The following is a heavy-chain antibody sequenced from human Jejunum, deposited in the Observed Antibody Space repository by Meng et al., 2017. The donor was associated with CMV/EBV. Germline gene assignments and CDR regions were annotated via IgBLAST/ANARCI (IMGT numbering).Heavy chain of an antibody. CDR1: FTFSSHS. V-gene: IGHV3-23*01. CDR2: ITGSGGNT. Sequence: FTFSSHSMSWVRQAPGKGLKWVASITGSGGNTYYADSVKGRFTISRDNANNSLYLQMNSLRAEDTAVYYCARNPVTNRRGSHFDYWGQGTRVTVSS. J-gene: IGHJ4*02. CDR3: ARNPVTNRRGSHFDY. D-gene: IGHD4-17*01.